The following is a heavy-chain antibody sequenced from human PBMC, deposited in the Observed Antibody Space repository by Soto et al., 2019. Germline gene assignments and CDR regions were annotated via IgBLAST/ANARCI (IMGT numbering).Heavy chain of an antibody. CDR1: GYTFTSYG. V-gene: IGHV1-18*01. J-gene: IGHJ5*02. D-gene: IGHD1-20*01. CDR2: ISAYNGNT. Sequence: ASVKVSCKASGYTFTSYGISWVRQAPGQGLEWMGWISAYNGNTNYAQKLQGRVTMTTDTSTSTAYMELRSLRSDDTAVYYCARDWLIRTFLYNWNDGRGFLPWCQRPLVSV. CDR3: ARDWLIRTFLYNWNDGRGFLP.